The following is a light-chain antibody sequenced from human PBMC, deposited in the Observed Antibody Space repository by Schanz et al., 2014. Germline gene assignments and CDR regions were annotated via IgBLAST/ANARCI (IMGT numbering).Light chain of an antibody. V-gene: IGKV3D-15*01. J-gene: IGKJ1*01. Sequence: EIVMTQFPATLSVSPGESATLSCRASHSVSSYLAWYQQKPGQAPRLLIYGASSRATGIPDRFSGSGSGTDFTLTISRLEPEDFATYYCQQANVFPRTFGQGTKVEIK. CDR1: HSVSSY. CDR2: GAS. CDR3: QQANVFPRT.